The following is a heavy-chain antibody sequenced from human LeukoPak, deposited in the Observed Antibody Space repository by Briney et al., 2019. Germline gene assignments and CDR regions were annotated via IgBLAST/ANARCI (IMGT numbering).Heavy chain of an antibody. CDR1: GDTVSGNSGA. CDR3: ARALERYYFDF. J-gene: IGHJ4*02. V-gene: IGHV6-1*01. D-gene: IGHD1-1*01. CDR2: TYYMSKWFH. Sequence: SQTLSLTCAISGDTVSGNSGAWIWIRQSPSRGLEWLGRTYYMSKWFHEYAVSVKGRIIISPDTANNQFSLHLSSVTADDTGVYQGARALERYYFDFWGQGTLVTVSS.